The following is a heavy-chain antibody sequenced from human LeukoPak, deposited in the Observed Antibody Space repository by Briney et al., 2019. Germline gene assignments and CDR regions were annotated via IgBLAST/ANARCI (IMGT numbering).Heavy chain of an antibody. CDR3: ATGGYGSGYNLFDY. D-gene: IGHD5-18*01. CDR1: GFTFSSYG. CDR2: ISYDGSNK. V-gene: IGHV3-30*03. Sequence: PGGSLRLSCAASGFTFSSYGMHGVRQAPGKGLEWVAVISYDGSNKYYADSVKGRFTISRDNSKKTLYLQMNSLRAEDTAVYYCATGGYGSGYNLFDYWGQGTLVTVSS. J-gene: IGHJ4*02.